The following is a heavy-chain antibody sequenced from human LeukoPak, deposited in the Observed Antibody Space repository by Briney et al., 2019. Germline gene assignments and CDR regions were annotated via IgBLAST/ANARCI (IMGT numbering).Heavy chain of an antibody. V-gene: IGHV1-8*01. CDR3: ARDMTTVTTSGGSDAFDI. Sequence: ASVKVSCKASGYTFTSYDINWVRQATGQGLEWMGWMNPNSGNTGYAQKFQGRVTMTRNTSISTAYMELSSLRSEDTAVYYCARDMTTVTTSGGSDAFDIWGQGTMVTVSS. CDR2: MNPNSGNT. J-gene: IGHJ3*02. CDR1: GYTFTSYD. D-gene: IGHD4-17*01.